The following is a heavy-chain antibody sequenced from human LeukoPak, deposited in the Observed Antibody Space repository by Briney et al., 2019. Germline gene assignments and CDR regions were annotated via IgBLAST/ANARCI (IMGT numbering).Heavy chain of an antibody. CDR1: GFTFSMHW. V-gene: IGHV3-74*01. D-gene: IGHD3-22*01. J-gene: IGHJ4*02. CDR2: INSDGSTT. CDR3: AREEKDYYDSSGQGYFDY. Sequence: GGSLRLSCAASGFTFSMHWMHWVRHAPGKGLMWISRINSDGSTTTYADSVRGRFSISRDNAKNTLYLQMNSLRAEDTAVYYCAREEKDYYDSSGQGYFDYWGQGTLVTVSS.